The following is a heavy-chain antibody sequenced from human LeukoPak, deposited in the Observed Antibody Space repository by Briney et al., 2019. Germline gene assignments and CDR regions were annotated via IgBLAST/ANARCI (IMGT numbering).Heavy chain of an antibody. D-gene: IGHD6-19*01. J-gene: IGHJ4*02. V-gene: IGHV3-9*03. CDR2: ISWNSGSI. Sequence: PGGSLRLSCAASGFTFDDYAMHWVRQAPGKGLEWVSGISWNSGSIGYADSVKGRFTISRDNAKNSLYLQMNSLRAEDMALYYCAKDDSSGSFDYWGQGTLVTVSS. CDR1: GFTFDDYA. CDR3: AKDDSSGSFDY.